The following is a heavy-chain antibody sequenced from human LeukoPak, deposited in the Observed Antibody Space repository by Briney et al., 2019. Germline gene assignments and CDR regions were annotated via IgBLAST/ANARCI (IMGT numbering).Heavy chain of an antibody. J-gene: IGHJ5*01. D-gene: IGHD3-9*01. CDR2: INSDGSST. V-gene: IGHV3-74*01. CDR1: GSTFSSYW. Sequence: GPSLRLSCATAGSTFSSYWKHSVRQAPGKGLVWVSRINSDGSSTSYADSVKGRFTISRDNAKNTLYLQMNSLRAEDTAVYYCARPYYDILTGTLQDWFDSWGQGTLVTVSS. CDR3: ARPYYDILTGTLQDWFDS.